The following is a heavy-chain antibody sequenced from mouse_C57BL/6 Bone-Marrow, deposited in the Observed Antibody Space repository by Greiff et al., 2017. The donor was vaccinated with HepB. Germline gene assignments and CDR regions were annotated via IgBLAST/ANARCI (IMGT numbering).Heavy chain of an antibody. CDR3: ARGYEGFDY. CDR2: INPSTGGT. D-gene: IGHD2-14*01. J-gene: IGHJ2*01. CDR1: GYSFTGYY. V-gene: IGHV1-42*01. Sequence: EVQLKESGPELVKPGASVKISCKASGYSFTGYYMNWVKQSPEKSLEWIGEINPSTGGTTYNQKFKAKATLTVDKSSSTAYMQLKSLTSEDSAVYYCARGYEGFDYWGQGTTLTVSS.